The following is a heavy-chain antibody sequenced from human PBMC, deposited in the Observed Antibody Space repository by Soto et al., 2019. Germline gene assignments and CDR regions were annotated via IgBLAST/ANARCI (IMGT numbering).Heavy chain of an antibody. CDR3: ARIIAHAVRWFDP. D-gene: IGHD6-13*01. Sequence: KASETLSLTCTVSGGSVSSGSYYWSWIRQPPGKGLEWIGYIYYSGSTNYNPSLKSRVTISVDTSKNQFSLKLSSVTAADTAVYYCARIIAHAVRWFDPWGQGTLVTVSS. CDR1: GGSVSSGSYY. V-gene: IGHV4-61*01. J-gene: IGHJ5*02. CDR2: IYYSGST.